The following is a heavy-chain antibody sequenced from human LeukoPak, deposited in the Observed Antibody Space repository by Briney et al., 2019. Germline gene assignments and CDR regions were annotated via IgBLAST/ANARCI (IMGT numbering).Heavy chain of an antibody. J-gene: IGHJ4*02. V-gene: IGHV4-59*01. CDR1: GGSISSYY. D-gene: IGHD6-13*01. Sequence: PSETLSLTCTVSGGSISSYYWSWIRQPPGKGLEWIGYLSYSGGTNYNPSLKSRVTMSVDTSKNQFSLKLRSVTAADTAVYYCTRGPWDSSFDYWGQGTLVTASS. CDR3: TRGPWDSSFDY. CDR2: LSYSGGT.